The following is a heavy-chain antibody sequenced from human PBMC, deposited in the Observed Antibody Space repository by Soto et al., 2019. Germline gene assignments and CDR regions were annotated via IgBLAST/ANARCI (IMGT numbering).Heavy chain of an antibody. CDR3: TTASSEFWSGYLYFDY. CDR1: GFTFSNAW. CDR2: IKSKTDGGTT. D-gene: IGHD3-3*01. J-gene: IGHJ4*02. V-gene: IGHV3-15*01. Sequence: GGSLRLSCAASGFTFSNAWMSWVRQAPGKGLEWVGRIKSKTDGGTTDYAAPVKGRFTISRDDSKNTLYLQMNSLKTEDTAVYYCTTASSEFWSGYLYFDYWGQGTLVTVSS.